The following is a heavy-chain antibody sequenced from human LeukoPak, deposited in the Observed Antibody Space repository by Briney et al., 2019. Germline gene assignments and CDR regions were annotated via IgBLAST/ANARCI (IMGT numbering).Heavy chain of an antibody. CDR2: ISRSAGTI. CDR1: GFTFSAYS. J-gene: IGHJ4*02. CDR3: ARESESYDSSGSTFGY. V-gene: IGHV3-48*01. D-gene: IGHD3-22*01. Sequence: GGPLRLSCAASGFTFSAYSMTWVRQAPGKGLERVSYISRSAGTIDYADSVKGRFTISRDYSKNTLYLQMNSLRAEDTAVYYCARESESYDSSGSTFGYWGQGTLVTVSS.